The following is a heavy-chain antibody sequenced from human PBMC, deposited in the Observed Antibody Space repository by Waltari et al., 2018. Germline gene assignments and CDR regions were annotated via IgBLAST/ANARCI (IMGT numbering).Heavy chain of an antibody. CDR1: GYSFTNYA. Sequence: QVQLVQSGAEVKKPGASVKVSCKDSGYSFTNYAMHWVRQAPGKSLEWMGWINADDGNIKYSHKFQGRVIITRDTSASTAYIEVNSVNSEDTAVYYCARGYHKTAWIVDYWGQGTLVTVSS. CDR3: ARGYHKTAWIVDY. V-gene: IGHV1-3*01. CDR2: INADDGNI. D-gene: IGHD2-2*01. J-gene: IGHJ4*02.